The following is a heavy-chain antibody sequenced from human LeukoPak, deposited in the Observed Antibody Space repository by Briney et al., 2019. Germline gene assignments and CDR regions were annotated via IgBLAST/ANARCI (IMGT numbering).Heavy chain of an antibody. V-gene: IGHV4-59*08. CDR1: GGPISSYY. J-gene: IGHJ4*02. CDR2: IYYSGST. Sequence: TSETLSLTCTVSGGPISSYYWSWIRQPPGKGLEWIGYIYYSGSTNYNPSLKSRVTISVDTSKNQFSLKLSSVTAADTAVYYCARQYGGNAHFDYWGQGTLVTVSS. CDR3: ARQYGGNAHFDY. D-gene: IGHD4-23*01.